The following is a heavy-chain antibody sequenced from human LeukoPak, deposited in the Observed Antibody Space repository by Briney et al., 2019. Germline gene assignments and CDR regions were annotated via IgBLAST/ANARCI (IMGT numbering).Heavy chain of an antibody. D-gene: IGHD4-11*01. Sequence: ASVKVSCKASGYTFTSYGIIWVRQAPGQGLEWMGWISAYNGNTNYAQNLQGRVAMTTDTSTSTAYMELRSLTSDDTAVYYCASGLPHPFYYYGMDVWGQGTTVTVSS. V-gene: IGHV1-18*01. CDR1: GYTFTSYG. CDR3: ASGLPHPFYYYGMDV. CDR2: ISAYNGNT. J-gene: IGHJ6*02.